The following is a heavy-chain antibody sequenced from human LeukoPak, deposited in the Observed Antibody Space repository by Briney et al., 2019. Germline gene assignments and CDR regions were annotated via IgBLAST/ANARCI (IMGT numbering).Heavy chain of an antibody. J-gene: IGHJ5*02. CDR1: GGTFSSYA. CDR3: ARESQHLDFWSGYQHNWFDP. V-gene: IGHV1-69*01. Sequence: SVKVSCKASGGTFSSYAISWVRQAPGQGLEWMGGIIPIFGTANYAQKFQGRVTITADESTSTAYMELSSLRSEDTAVYYCARESQHLDFWSGYQHNWFDPWGQGTLVTVSS. CDR2: IIPIFGTA. D-gene: IGHD3-3*01.